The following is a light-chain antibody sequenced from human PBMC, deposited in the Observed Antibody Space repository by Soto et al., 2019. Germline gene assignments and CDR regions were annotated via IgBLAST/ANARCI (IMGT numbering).Light chain of an antibody. CDR2: KAS. CDR1: QSIRSW. CDR3: QQYNSYSRTWT. V-gene: IGKV1-5*03. Sequence: DIQMTQSPSTLSASVVDRVTIACRASQSIRSWFAWYQQKPGKAPKLLIYKASRLESGVTSRFSGSGSGTEFTLTISSLQPDDFATYYSQQYNSYSRTWTFGQGTKVDIK. J-gene: IGKJ1*01.